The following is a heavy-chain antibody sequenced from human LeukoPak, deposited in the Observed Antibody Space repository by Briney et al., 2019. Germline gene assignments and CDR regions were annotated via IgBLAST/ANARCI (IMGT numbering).Heavy chain of an antibody. J-gene: IGHJ5*02. CDR3: ARNNGGREVVGDWFDP. D-gene: IGHD1-26*01. CDR2: IYSGGDT. V-gene: IGHV3-53*01. Sequence: GGPLRLSCAASGFTVSSNYMSWVRQAPGKGLEWVSVIYSGGDTYYADSVKGRFTISRDNSKNTLYLQMNSLRAEDTAVYYCARNNGGREVVGDWFDPWGQGTLVTVSS. CDR1: GFTVSSNY.